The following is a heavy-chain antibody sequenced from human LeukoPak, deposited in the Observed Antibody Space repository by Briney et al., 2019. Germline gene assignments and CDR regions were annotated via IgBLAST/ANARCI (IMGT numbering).Heavy chain of an antibody. D-gene: IGHD5-18*01. CDR3: ARDLGRQLWLLDYYGMDV. V-gene: IGHV3-33*01. CDR2: IWYDGSNK. Sequence: GGSLRLSCAASGFTFSSYGMHWVRQAPGKGLEWVAVIWYDGSNKYYADSVKGRFTISRDNAKNSLYLQMNSLRAEDTAVYYCARDLGRQLWLLDYYGMDVWGQGTTVTVSS. CDR1: GFTFSSYG. J-gene: IGHJ6*02.